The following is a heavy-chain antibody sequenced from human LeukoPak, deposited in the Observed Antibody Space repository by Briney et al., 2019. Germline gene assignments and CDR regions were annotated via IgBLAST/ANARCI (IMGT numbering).Heavy chain of an antibody. J-gene: IGHJ4*02. CDR1: GFTFSDFY. CDR2: ISGPGSTI. CDR3: ARDGSGSYYRPYYFDY. Sequence: GGSLRLSCAASGFTFSDFYMSWIRQAPGKGLEWVSYISGPGSTIYYADSVKGRFTISRDNAKNSLYLQMNSLRAEDTAVYYCARDGSGSYYRPYYFDYWGQGTLVTVSS. V-gene: IGHV3-11*01. D-gene: IGHD3-10*01.